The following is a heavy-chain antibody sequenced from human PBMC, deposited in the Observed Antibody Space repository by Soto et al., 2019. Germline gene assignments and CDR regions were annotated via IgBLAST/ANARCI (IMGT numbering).Heavy chain of an antibody. Sequence: SETLSLTCTVPGDSISSGGYHWSWIRQHPGKGLEWIGYIYDNGGAYYSPSLKGRVVISVDRSENQFSLRLSSVTAADTAVYFCTRGYNNGWYFDSWGQGALVTVSS. J-gene: IGHJ4*02. V-gene: IGHV4-31*03. CDR1: GDSISSGGYH. CDR2: IYDNGGA. D-gene: IGHD6-19*01. CDR3: TRGYNNGWYFDS.